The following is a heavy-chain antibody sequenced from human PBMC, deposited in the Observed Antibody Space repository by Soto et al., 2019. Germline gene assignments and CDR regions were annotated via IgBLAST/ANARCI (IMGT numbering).Heavy chain of an antibody. CDR3: ARDMHAGFTHYFDP. CDR2: PSYTGNN. J-gene: IGHJ5*02. V-gene: IGHV4-59*01. D-gene: IGHD1-26*01. CDR1: DRYLTSYH. Sequence: PPETLSLTCFVSDRYLTSYHWSWTRQFTGKGLEWIAYPSYTGNNNYTPSLQRRHTIPLHTYKHKLSLRLPSMTAADTAVYFCARDMHAGFTHYFDPWGQGTLVTVSS.